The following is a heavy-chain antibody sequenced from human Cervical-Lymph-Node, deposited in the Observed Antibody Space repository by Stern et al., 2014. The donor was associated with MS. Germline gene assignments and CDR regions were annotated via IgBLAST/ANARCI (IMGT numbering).Heavy chain of an antibody. CDR3: ATSSVGYSYSYAMDV. D-gene: IGHD1-26*01. Sequence: QVQLVESGAGVVKPSATVALSCNASGGTFSTFYWSWVRQSPGKGLEWIGWISYSGSTTYSSSLKSRVTISADSSNRQFSLNLSSVSAADAAVYYCATSSVGYSYSYAMDVWGQGTTVTVSS. CDR1: GGTFSTFY. J-gene: IGHJ6*02. CDR2: ISYSGST. V-gene: IGHV4-59*01.